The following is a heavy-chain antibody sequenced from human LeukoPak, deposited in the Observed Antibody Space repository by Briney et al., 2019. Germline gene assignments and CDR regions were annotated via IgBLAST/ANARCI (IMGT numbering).Heavy chain of an antibody. V-gene: IGHV3-33*06. Sequence: PGGSLRLSCAASGFTFINYGMHWVRQAPGKGLDWVAVIWYDGSYKYYAGSVKGRFTISRDNSKNTLYLQMNSLRAEDTAIYYCAKVVQYTASTGTGLDYWGQGTLVTVSS. CDR3: AKVVQYTASTGTGLDY. CDR1: GFTFINYG. D-gene: IGHD6-13*01. J-gene: IGHJ4*02. CDR2: IWYDGSYK.